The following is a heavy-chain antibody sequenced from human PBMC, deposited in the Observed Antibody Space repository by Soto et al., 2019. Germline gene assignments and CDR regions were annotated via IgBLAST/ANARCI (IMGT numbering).Heavy chain of an antibody. CDR1: VYPFSSYA. CDR2: VKSNGSNT. CDR3: LTSFFGDENY. D-gene: IGHD3-10*01. V-gene: IGHV3-74*01. Sequence: GGSLRLSFAASVYPFSSYAMRWVRQDPGKGLEWVSRVKSNGSNTNYAGSVKGRFTISRDNAKNTLYLQMNSLRVEDTAIYYCLTSFFGDENYWGQGTPVTVSS. J-gene: IGHJ4*02.